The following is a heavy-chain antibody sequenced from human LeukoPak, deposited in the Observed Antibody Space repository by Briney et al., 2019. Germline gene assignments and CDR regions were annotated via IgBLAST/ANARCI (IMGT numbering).Heavy chain of an antibody. D-gene: IGHD3-10*01. V-gene: IGHV3-23*01. Sequence: PGGSLRLSCAAFGFTFSSYAMGWVRQAPGKGLEWVSAISGSGGDTYYADSVKGRFTFSRDNSRNTLYLQMNSLRPEDTALYYCAKAVWFGEFDYFFGLDVWGQGTTVTVPS. CDR2: ISGSGGDT. J-gene: IGHJ6*02. CDR3: AKAVWFGEFDYFFGLDV. CDR1: GFTFSSYA.